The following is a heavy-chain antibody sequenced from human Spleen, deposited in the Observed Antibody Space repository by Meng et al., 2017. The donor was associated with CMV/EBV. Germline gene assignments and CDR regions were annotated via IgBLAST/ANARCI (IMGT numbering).Heavy chain of an antibody. CDR3: ATGSHDSSGYYYLGYYFDY. CDR1: FSSSW. V-gene: IGHV3-74*01. CDR2: INSDGYTT. D-gene: IGHD3-22*01. J-gene: IGHJ4*02. Sequence: FSSSWMHWVRQTPGKGLVWISRINSDGYTTDYADSVKGRFTISRDNAKNTLYLQMNSLRAEDTAVYYCATGSHDSSGYYYLGYYFDYWGQGALVTVSS.